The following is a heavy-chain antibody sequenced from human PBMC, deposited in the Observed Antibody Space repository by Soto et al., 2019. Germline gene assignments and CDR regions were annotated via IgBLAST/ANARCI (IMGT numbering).Heavy chain of an antibody. D-gene: IGHD2-2*01. J-gene: IGHJ6*02. V-gene: IGHV1-18*01. CDR1: GYTFTSYG. CDR2: ISTYNGNT. Sequence: QVQVMQSGAEVKKPGASVKVSCKASGYTFTSYGISWVRQAPGHGLEWMGWISTYNGNTNYAQKLQGRVTMTTDTSTSTAYMELRSLRSDDTAVYYCGRDLYQSVFYYGMDVWGQGTTVTVSS. CDR3: GRDLYQSVFYYGMDV.